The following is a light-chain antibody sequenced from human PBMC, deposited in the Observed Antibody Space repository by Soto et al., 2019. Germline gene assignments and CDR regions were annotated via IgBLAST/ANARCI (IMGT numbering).Light chain of an antibody. V-gene: IGLV2-14*03. CDR3: SSFTSSTTLDV. CDR2: DVS. CDR1: SSDVGAYNY. J-gene: IGLJ1*01. Sequence: QSALTQPASVSGSPGQSITISCTGTSSDVGAYNYVSWYQKHPGKAPKLMIYDVSNRPSGVSNRFSGSKSGNTAFLTISGLQPEDEADYYCSSFTSSTTLDVFGTGTKLTVL.